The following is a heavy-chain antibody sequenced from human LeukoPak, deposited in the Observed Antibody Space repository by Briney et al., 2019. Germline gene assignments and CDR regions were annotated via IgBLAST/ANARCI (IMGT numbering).Heavy chain of an antibody. V-gene: IGHV1-46*01. D-gene: IGHD6-13*01. CDR2: ISPSGGST. CDR1: GYTFTRYY. Sequence: ASVKVSCKAFGYTFTRYYMHWVRQAPGQGPEWMGVISPSGGSTTYAQKFQGRVTITADKSTSTAYMELSRLRSDDTAVYYCARPVSGDGTAAAQFDYWGQGTLVTVSS. CDR3: ARPVSGDGTAAAQFDY. J-gene: IGHJ4*02.